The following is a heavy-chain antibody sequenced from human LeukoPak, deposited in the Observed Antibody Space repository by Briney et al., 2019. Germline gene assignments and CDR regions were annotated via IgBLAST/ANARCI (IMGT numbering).Heavy chain of an antibody. CDR1: GFIFSHYA. D-gene: IGHD3-22*01. CDR3: AKEAGAYYYDSSGDY. CDR2: ISGSGGST. J-gene: IGHJ4*02. Sequence: PGGSLRLSCAASGFIFSHYAMSWVRQAPGKGLEWVSAISGSGGSTYYADSVKGRFTISRDNSKNTLYLQMNSLRAEDTAVYYCAKEAGAYYYDSSGDYWGQGTLVTVAS. V-gene: IGHV3-23*01.